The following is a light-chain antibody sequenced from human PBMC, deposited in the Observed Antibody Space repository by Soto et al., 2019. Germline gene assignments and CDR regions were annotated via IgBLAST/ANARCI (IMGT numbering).Light chain of an antibody. CDR2: GAS. J-gene: IGKJ4*01. CDR3: QQYGKSPLT. CDR1: QSGSGSY. Sequence: EIVLTQSPGTLSLSPGERATLSCRASQSGSGSYLAWYQQKPGQAPRLLISGASRRATGIPDRFSGSGSGTDFTLTIRSLEPEDSAMYYCQQYGKSPLTFGGGTKVEIK. V-gene: IGKV3-20*01.